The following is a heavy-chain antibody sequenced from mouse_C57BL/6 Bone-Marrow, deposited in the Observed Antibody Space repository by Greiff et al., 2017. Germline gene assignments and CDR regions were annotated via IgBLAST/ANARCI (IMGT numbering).Heavy chain of an antibody. D-gene: IGHD2-4*01. J-gene: IGHJ3*01. CDR1: GYTFTDYY. Sequence: QVHVKQSGPELVKPGASVKISCKASGYTFTDYYINWVKQRPGQGLEWIGWIFPGSGSTYYTEKFKSKATLTVDKPSSTAYMQLSSLTAEDSAVYYCARPGGYYDWFAYWGQGTLVTVSA. CDR3: ARPGGYYDWFAY. V-gene: IGHV1-75*01. CDR2: IFPGSGST.